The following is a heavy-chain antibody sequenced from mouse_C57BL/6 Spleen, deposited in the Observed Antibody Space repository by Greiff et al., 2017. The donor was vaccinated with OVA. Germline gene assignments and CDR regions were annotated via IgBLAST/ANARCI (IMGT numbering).Heavy chain of an antibody. D-gene: IGHD1-1*01. CDR2: ISSGSSTI. CDR1: GFTFSDYG. Sequence: EVKLMESGGGLVKPGGSLKLSCAASGFTFSDYGMHWVRQAPEKGLEWVAYISSGSSTIYYADTVKGRFTISRDNAKNTLFLQMTSLRSEDTAMYYCARIYYYGSKAMDYWGQGTSVTVSS. J-gene: IGHJ4*01. V-gene: IGHV5-17*01. CDR3: ARIYYYGSKAMDY.